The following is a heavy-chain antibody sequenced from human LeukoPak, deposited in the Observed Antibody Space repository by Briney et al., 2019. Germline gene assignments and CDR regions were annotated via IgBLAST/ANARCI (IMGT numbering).Heavy chain of an antibody. Sequence: SQTLSLTCTVSGGSISSGGYYWSWIRQHPGKGLEWIGYIYYSGSTYYNPSLKSRVTISVDTSKNQFSLKLSSVTAADTAVYYCARASRPSNSHAFDIWGQGTMVTVSP. V-gene: IGHV4-31*03. CDR2: IYYSGST. CDR3: ARASRPSNSHAFDI. CDR1: GGSISSGGYY. D-gene: IGHD4-23*01. J-gene: IGHJ3*02.